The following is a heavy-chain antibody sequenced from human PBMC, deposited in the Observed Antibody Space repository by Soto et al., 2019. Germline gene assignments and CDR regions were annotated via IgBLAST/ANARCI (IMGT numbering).Heavy chain of an antibody. V-gene: IGHV5-51*01. D-gene: IGHD6-19*01. CDR2: IYPGDSDT. CDR1: GYSFTSYW. CDR3: ARRGSSGWYHQGPLYGMDV. J-gene: IGHJ6*02. Sequence: PGESLKISCKGSGYSFTSYWIGWVRQMPGKGLEWMGIIYPGDSDTRYSPSFQGQVTISADKSISTAYLQWSSLKASDTAMYYCARRGSSGWYHQGPLYGMDVWGQGTTVTVSS.